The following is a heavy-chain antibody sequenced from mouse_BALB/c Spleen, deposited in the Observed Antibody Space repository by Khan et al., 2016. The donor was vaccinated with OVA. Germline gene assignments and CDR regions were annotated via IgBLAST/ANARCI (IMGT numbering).Heavy chain of an antibody. D-gene: IGHD2-10*02. V-gene: IGHV1S81*02. Sequence: QVQLQQSGAELVKPGASVKLSCKASGYTFTSYYMYWVKQRPGQGLEWIGEINPSNGDTNFNEKFKSKATLTVDKSSSTAYMQLSSLTSEDSAVFDCTRSGYGCFAYWGQGTLVTVSA. J-gene: IGHJ3*01. CDR2: INPSNGDT. CDR3: TRSGYGCFAY. CDR1: GYTFTSYY.